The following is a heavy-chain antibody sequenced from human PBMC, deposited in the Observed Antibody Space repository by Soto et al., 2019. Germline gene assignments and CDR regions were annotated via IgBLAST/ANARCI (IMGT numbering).Heavy chain of an antibody. J-gene: IGHJ4*02. CDR2: ISSSSSTI. Sequence: GGSLRLSCAASGFTFSSYSMSWVRQAPGKGLEWVSYISSSSSTIYYADSVKGRFTISRDNAKNSLYLQMNSLRAEDTAVYYCASMITFGGVIEGFDYWGQGTLVTVSS. CDR3: ASMITFGGVIEGFDY. D-gene: IGHD3-16*02. V-gene: IGHV3-48*01. CDR1: GFTFSSYS.